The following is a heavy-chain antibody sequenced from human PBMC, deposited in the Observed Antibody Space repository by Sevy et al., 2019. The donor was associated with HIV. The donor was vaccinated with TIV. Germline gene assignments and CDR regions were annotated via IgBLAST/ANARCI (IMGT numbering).Heavy chain of an antibody. CDR3: ARVPTYYYGSSTYFDY. CDR2: IGVYNGNS. CDR1: GFSFSSYG. D-gene: IGHD3-10*01. Sequence: ASVKVSCKASGFSFSSYGFTWVRQAPGQGLEWMGWIGVYNGNSNYAQRLQGRVTLTTDTSTSTVYMELSGLKSDDTAVYYSARVPTYYYGSSTYFDYWGQGTPVTVSS. J-gene: IGHJ4*02. V-gene: IGHV1-18*01.